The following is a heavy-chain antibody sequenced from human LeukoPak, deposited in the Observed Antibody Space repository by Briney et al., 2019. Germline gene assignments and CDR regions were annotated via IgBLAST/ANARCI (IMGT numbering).Heavy chain of an antibody. CDR3: ARRSADDSSGHIDY. J-gene: IGHJ4*02. CDR2: IYASGST. Sequence: SETLSLTCTVSGGSISSKSYYWSWIRQPAGKGLEWIGRIYASGSTDYNPSLKSRVTISVDTSKNQFSLKLSSVTAADTAVYYCARRSADDSSGHIDYWGQGTLVTVSS. CDR1: GGSISSKSYY. D-gene: IGHD3-22*01. V-gene: IGHV4-61*02.